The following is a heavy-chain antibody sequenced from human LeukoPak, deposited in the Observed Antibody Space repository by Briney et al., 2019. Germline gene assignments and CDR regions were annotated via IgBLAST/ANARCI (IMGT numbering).Heavy chain of an antibody. CDR1: GFTFSSYA. CDR2: ISGSGGST. V-gene: IGHV3-23*01. Sequence: GGSLRLSCAASGFTFSSYAMSWVRQAPGKGLEWVSAISGSGGSTYYADSVKGRFTISRDNSKNTLYLQMNSLRAEDTAVYYCSATVTTGMDVWLDYWGQGTLVTVST. CDR3: SATVTTGMDVWLDY. D-gene: IGHD4-17*01. J-gene: IGHJ4*02.